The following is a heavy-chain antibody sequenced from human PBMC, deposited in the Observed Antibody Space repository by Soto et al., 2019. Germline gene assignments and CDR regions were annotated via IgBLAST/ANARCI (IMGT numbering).Heavy chain of an antibody. CDR2: IYPGDSDT. Sequence: GESLKISCKGSGYSFTSYWIGWVRQMPGKGLEWMGIIYPGDSDTRYSPSFQGQVTISADKSISTAYLQWSSLKASDTAMYYCARQPLGYCSGGSCYSSAYFDYWGQGTLVTVSS. J-gene: IGHJ4*02. D-gene: IGHD2-15*01. V-gene: IGHV5-51*01. CDR3: ARQPLGYCSGGSCYSSAYFDY. CDR1: GYSFTSYW.